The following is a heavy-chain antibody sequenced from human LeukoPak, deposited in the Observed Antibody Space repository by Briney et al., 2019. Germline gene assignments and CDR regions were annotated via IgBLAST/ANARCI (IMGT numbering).Heavy chain of an antibody. D-gene: IGHD6-19*01. Sequence: GGSLRLSCAASGFTVYTNYVGWVRQAPGKGLDWVSIIYSGGSTFYADSVKGRFTISRDNYKNTLFLQMNSLKPEDTAVYYCARGEPTAVAESLDYWGQGTLVTVSS. CDR2: IYSGGST. J-gene: IGHJ4*02. CDR3: ARGEPTAVAESLDY. CDR1: GFTVYTNY. V-gene: IGHV3-53*01.